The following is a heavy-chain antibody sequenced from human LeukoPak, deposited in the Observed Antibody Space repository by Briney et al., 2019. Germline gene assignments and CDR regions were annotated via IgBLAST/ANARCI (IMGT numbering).Heavy chain of an antibody. Sequence: SQTLSLTCAIYGGSFSGYSCSWIRHPPAKGLGRIGEINHSGSTNYNPSLKSRVTISVDTSKNQFSLKLSSVTAADTAVSYCERYCSGGSCQTLDYGMDVWGQGTTVTVAS. CDR2: INHSGST. CDR1: GGSFSGYS. CDR3: ERYCSGGSCQTLDYGMDV. V-gene: IGHV4-34*01. D-gene: IGHD2-15*01. J-gene: IGHJ6*02.